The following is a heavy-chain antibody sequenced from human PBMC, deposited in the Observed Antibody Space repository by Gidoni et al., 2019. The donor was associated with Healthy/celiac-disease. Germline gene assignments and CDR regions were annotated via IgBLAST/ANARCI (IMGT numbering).Heavy chain of an antibody. Sequence: EVQLVESGGGLIQPGGSLRLSCAASGFTVSSNYMSWVRQAPGKGLEWVSVIYSGGSTYYADSVKGRFTISRDNSKNTLYLQMNSLRAEDTAVYYCAREGSGWYMFGDAFDIWGQGTMVTVSS. V-gene: IGHV3-53*01. D-gene: IGHD6-19*01. J-gene: IGHJ3*02. CDR1: GFTVSSNY. CDR2: IYSGGST. CDR3: AREGSGWYMFGDAFDI.